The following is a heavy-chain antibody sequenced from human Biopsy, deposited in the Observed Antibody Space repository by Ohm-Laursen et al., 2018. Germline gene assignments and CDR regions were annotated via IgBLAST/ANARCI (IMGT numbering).Heavy chain of an antibody. V-gene: IGHV1-46*01. CDR3: ARDETGSSVFGPYYYGMDV. D-gene: IGHD3-9*01. Sequence: SVKVSCKASGYTFTTYGINWVRQAPGQGLEWMGIINPTGGTTSYAEKFQGRVTLTRDTSTGTVYLELNSLIYEDTALYYCARDETGSSVFGPYYYGMDVWGQGTTVTVSS. J-gene: IGHJ6*02. CDR2: INPTGGTT. CDR1: GYTFTTYG.